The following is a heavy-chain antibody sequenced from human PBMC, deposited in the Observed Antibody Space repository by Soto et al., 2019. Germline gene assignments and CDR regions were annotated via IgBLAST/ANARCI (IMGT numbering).Heavy chain of an antibody. Sequence: GGSLRLSCAASGFTFSSYAMSWVRQAPGKGLEWVSSIVGRGSTTYYAESVKGRFTISRDKSKNTLYLQMNSLSAEDTAVYYCAKYLTVAPYFDYWGQGTLVTVSS. CDR3: AKYLTVAPYFDY. V-gene: IGHV3-23*01. CDR1: GFTFSSYA. J-gene: IGHJ4*02. D-gene: IGHD4-17*01. CDR2: IVGRGSTT.